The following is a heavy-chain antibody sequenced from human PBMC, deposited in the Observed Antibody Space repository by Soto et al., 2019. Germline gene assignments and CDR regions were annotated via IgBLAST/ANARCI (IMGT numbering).Heavy chain of an antibody. J-gene: IGHJ3*02. Sequence: SVKVSCKASGGTFSSYAISWVRQAPGQGLEWMGGIIPIFGTANYAQKFQGRVTITADESTSTAYMELSSLRSEDTAVYYCARGRPTYYDFWSGPYDAFDIWGQGTMVTVSS. CDR3: ARGRPTYYDFWSGPYDAFDI. CDR2: IIPIFGTA. CDR1: GGTFSSYA. D-gene: IGHD3-3*01. V-gene: IGHV1-69*13.